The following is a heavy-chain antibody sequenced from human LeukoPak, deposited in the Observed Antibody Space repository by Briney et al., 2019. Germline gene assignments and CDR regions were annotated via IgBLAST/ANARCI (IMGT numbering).Heavy chain of an antibody. D-gene: IGHD3-3*01. V-gene: IGHV1-2*02. Sequence: ASVKVSCKASGYTFTGYYMHWVRQAPGQGLEWMGWINPNSGGTNYAQKFQGRVTMTRNTSISTAYMELSSLRSEDTAVYYCARGNYDFWSGYPYYWGQGTLVTVSS. CDR1: GYTFTGYY. CDR2: INPNSGGT. J-gene: IGHJ4*02. CDR3: ARGNYDFWSGYPYY.